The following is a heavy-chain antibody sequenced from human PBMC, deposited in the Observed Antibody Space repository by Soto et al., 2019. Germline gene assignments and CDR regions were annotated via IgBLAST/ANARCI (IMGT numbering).Heavy chain of an antibody. CDR1: GGSVSSGSYY. D-gene: IGHD6-19*01. CDR3: ARRLIAVADTGYYFDY. CDR2: IYYSGST. J-gene: IGHJ4*02. Sequence: LSLTCTVSGGSVSSGSYYWSWIRQPPGKGLEWVGYIYYSGSTNYNPSLKSRVTISVDTSKNQFSLKLSSVTAADTAVYYCARRLIAVADTGYYFDYWGQGTLVTVSS. V-gene: IGHV4-61*01.